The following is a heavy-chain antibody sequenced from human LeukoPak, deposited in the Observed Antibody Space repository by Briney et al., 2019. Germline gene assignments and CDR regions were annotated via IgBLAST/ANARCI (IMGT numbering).Heavy chain of an antibody. CDR3: ARDPGKDGYNYSFDY. Sequence: SETLSLTRTVSGGSISSGGYYWSWIRQHPVKGLEWVGYIDYSGSTYYNPSLKSRLTISMDTSKNQFSLRLSSVTAADTAVYYCARDPGKDGYNYSFDYWSQGTLVTVSS. J-gene: IGHJ4*02. V-gene: IGHV4-31*03. D-gene: IGHD5-24*01. CDR2: IDYSGST. CDR1: GGSISSGGYY.